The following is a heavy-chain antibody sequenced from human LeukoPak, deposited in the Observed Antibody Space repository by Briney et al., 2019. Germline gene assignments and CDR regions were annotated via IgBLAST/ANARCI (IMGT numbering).Heavy chain of an antibody. V-gene: IGHV4-31*03. CDR3: ARDEGDWFDP. CDR1: GGSISSGGYY. J-gene: IGHJ5*02. Sequence: SETLSLTCTVSGGSISSGGYYWNWIRQHPGKGLEWIGYIYYSGSTYYNPSLKSRVTISLDTSKNQFSLKLGSVTAADTAVYYCARDEGDWFDPWGQGTLVTVSS. CDR2: IYYSGST.